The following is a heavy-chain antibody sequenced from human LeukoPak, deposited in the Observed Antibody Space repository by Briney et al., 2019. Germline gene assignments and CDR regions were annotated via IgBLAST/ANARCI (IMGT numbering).Heavy chain of an antibody. CDR1: GASISSYY. CDR2: IYTDGNT. V-gene: IGHV4-4*07. CDR3: ARDQGSGDESYFDY. D-gene: IGHD7-27*01. Sequence: SETLSLTCTVSGASISSYYWSWIRQPAGKGLEWIGRIYTDGNTKYNPSLKSRVTMSVDTSKNQFSLTVGSVTAAETAVYYCARDQGSGDESYFDYWGQGTLVTVSS. J-gene: IGHJ4*02.